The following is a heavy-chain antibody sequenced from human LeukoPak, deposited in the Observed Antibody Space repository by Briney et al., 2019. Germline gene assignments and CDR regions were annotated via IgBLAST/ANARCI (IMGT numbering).Heavy chain of an antibody. CDR1: GFTISTYD. Sequence: PGGSLRLSCAASGFTISTYDINWVSQATGRGLEWVSYISSSGSTIYYADSVKGRFTISRGNAKNLLYLQMNSLRAEDTAVYYCARATSGNGMDVWGKGTTVTVSS. CDR2: ISSSGSTI. D-gene: IGHD1-26*01. CDR3: ARATSGNGMDV. J-gene: IGHJ6*04. V-gene: IGHV3-48*03.